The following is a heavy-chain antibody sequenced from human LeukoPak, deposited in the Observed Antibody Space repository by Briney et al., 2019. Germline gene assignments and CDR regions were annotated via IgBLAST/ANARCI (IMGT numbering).Heavy chain of an antibody. Sequence: GGSLRLSCAASGFTFSSYAMSWVRQAPGKGLEWVSVIYSGGSTYYADSVKGRFTISRDNSKNTLYLQMNSLRAEDTAVYYCARDSSGWYSDYYGMDVWGQGTTVTVSS. V-gene: IGHV3-53*01. J-gene: IGHJ6*02. CDR2: IYSGGST. CDR1: GFTFSSYA. D-gene: IGHD6-19*01. CDR3: ARDSSGWYSDYYGMDV.